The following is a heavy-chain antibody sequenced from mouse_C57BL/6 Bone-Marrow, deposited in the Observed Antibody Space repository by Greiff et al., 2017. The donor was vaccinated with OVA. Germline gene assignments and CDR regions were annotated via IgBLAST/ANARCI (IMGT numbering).Heavy chain of an antibody. CDR2: IHPDSGST. Sequence: QVQLQQPGAELVKPGASVKLSCKASGYTFTSYWMHWVKQRPGQGLEWIGMIHPDSGSTNYNEKFKSKATLTVDKSSSTAYMQLSSLTSEDSAVYYCARRGCYYFDYWGQGTTLTVSS. CDR3: ARRGCYYFDY. V-gene: IGHV1-64*01. J-gene: IGHJ2*01. CDR1: GYTFTSYW.